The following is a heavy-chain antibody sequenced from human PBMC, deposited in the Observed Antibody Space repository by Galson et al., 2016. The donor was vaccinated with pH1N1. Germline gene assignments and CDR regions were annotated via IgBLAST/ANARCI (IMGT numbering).Heavy chain of an antibody. Sequence: SVKVSCKASGYMFASYGISWVRQAPGQGLEWMGWISGHNGNANYAQRLQDRLTMTTATSTNTAYMELRSLSSDDAAVYYCARVLRTVWAYFQYWGQGTLVTVSS. CDR2: ISGHNGNA. CDR1: GYMFASYG. CDR3: ARVLRTVWAYFQY. V-gene: IGHV1-18*01. D-gene: IGHD3/OR15-3a*01. J-gene: IGHJ1*01.